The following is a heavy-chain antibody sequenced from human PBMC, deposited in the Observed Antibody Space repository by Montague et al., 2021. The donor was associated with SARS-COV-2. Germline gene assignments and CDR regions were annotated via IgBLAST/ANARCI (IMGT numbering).Heavy chain of an antibody. CDR1: GLTFSSYD. CDR2: VDTAGDP. Sequence: SLRLSCAASGLTFSSYDFHWVRQGTGKGLEWVSAVDTAGDPYYADSVKGRFTISRENAKNYVYLQLDSLRAWDSAVYYCARGVKSTIRGIITKRTPLPRGNMDVWGQGTAVIVSS. CDR3: ARGVKSTIRGIITKRTPLPRGNMDV. D-gene: IGHD3-10*01. V-gene: IGHV3-13*05. J-gene: IGHJ6*02.